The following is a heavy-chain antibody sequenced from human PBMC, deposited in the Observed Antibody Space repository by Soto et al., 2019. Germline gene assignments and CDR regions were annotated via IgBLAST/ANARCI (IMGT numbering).Heavy chain of an antibody. CDR2: ITGGGDYT. CDR1: GFTFSNYA. D-gene: IGHD2-2*01. CDR3: ARSSISYGIEV. Sequence: EVQLLESGGGLVQPGGSLRLSCAASGFTFSNYAMSWVRQAPGKGLEWVSGITGGGDYTYYADSVKGRLTTSRDNSKNTLFLQINRLSPDDTAVYYCARSSISYGIEVWGQGTTVTVSS. J-gene: IGHJ6*02. V-gene: IGHV3-23*01.